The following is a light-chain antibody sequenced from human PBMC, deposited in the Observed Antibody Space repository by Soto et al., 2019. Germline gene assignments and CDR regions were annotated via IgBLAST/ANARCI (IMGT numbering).Light chain of an antibody. J-gene: IGLJ3*02. CDR2: GNS. Sequence: QSVLTQPPSVSGAPGQRVTISCTGSSSNIGAGYDVHWYQQPPGPAPKLLIYGNSNRPSGVPDRFSGSKSGTPASLAITGLQAEDEADYYCPSYDSSLSGWVFGGGTKVTVL. V-gene: IGLV1-40*01. CDR3: PSYDSSLSGWV. CDR1: SSNIGAGYD.